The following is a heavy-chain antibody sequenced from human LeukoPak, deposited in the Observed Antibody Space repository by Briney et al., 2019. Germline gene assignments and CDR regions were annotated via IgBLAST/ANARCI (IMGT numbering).Heavy chain of an antibody. CDR3: ARPDGYSHFDC. D-gene: IGHD5-24*01. J-gene: IGHJ4*02. V-gene: IGHV4-59*01. CDR2: IYYSGTT. Sequence: KPGGSLRLSCAASGFTLSNYAMNWVRQAPGKGLEWIGFIYYSGTTNYNPSLNSRVTISVDTSKNQFSLNLSSVTAAATAVYYCARPDGYSHFDCWGQGTLVTVSS. CDR1: GFTLSNYA.